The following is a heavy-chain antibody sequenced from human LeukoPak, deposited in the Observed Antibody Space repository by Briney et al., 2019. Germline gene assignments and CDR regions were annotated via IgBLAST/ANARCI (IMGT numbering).Heavy chain of an antibody. CDR3: ARDSDYGDGFDY. CDR1: GVTFSSYG. V-gene: IGHV3-33*01. D-gene: IGHD4-17*01. CDR2: IWHAGSNT. Sequence: PGGSLRLSCAASGVTFSSYGMHWVRQAPGKGLEWVAVIWHAGSNTYYADSAKGRFLLSRDNSLNTLYLQMNVLRAEDRAFYYCARDSDYGDGFDYWGQGTLVTVSS. J-gene: IGHJ4*02.